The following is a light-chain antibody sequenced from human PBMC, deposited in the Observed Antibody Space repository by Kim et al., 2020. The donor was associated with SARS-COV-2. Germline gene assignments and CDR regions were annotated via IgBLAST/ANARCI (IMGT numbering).Light chain of an antibody. J-gene: IGLJ3*02. Sequence: VTISCSGTRSNIWVGYDVHCYQYHPGLAPTPLLYVKNNRTRGSPDRFPGSRSGPSDSLSLTGFQPEDEAESTCHSYDSSLSGSGVFGGGTQLTVL. CDR3: HSYDSSLSGSGV. CDR1: RSNIWVGYD. CDR2: VKN. V-gene: IGLV1-40*01.